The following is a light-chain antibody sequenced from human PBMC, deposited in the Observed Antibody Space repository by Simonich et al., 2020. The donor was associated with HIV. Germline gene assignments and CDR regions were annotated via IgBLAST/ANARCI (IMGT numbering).Light chain of an antibody. CDR1: QSVRSN. V-gene: IGKV3-15*01. Sequence: EIVMTQSPGTLSVSPGERTTLSCRASQSVRSNVAWYQQKPGPAPRLFIYGASTRATGIPARFSGSGSGTEFTLTINSLRSEDFAVYYCQQYNNWPMYTFGQGTKLEIK. CDR3: QQYNNWPMYT. CDR2: GAS. J-gene: IGKJ2*01.